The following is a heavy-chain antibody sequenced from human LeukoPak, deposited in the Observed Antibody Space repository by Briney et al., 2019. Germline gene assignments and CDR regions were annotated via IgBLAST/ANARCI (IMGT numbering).Heavy chain of an antibody. CDR2: INHSGST. CDR3: AREGGPYRPLDY. Sequence: SETLSLTCAVYGGSFSNYYWSWIRQPPGKGREWLGEINHSGSTNYNPSLMGRVAISVDKSENHISLQLTSVTAADTAVYYCAREGGPYRPLDYSGQGTLVTVSS. J-gene: IGHJ4*02. V-gene: IGHV4-34*01. CDR1: GGSFSNYY.